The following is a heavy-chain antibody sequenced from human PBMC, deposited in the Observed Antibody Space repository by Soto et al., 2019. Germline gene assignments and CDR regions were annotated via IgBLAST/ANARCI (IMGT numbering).Heavy chain of an antibody. V-gene: IGHV4-39*01. CDR1: GGSISSSSYY. CDR2: IYYSGST. CDR3: ARQTSGGLYYYYYYGMDV. D-gene: IGHD5-12*01. Sequence: SETLSLTCTVSGGSISSSSYYWGWIRQPPGKGLEWIGSIYYSGSTYYNPSLKSRVTISVDTSKNQFSLKLSSVTAADTAVYYCARQTSGGLYYYYYYGMDVWGQGTMVTVSS. J-gene: IGHJ6*02.